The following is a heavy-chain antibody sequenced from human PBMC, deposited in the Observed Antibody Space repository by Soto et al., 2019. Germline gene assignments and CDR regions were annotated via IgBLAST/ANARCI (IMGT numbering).Heavy chain of an antibody. CDR1: GFTLSNHY. D-gene: IGHD1-7*01. CDR3: SRSGAGTALLGY. CDR2: SRNKDNGYTT. V-gene: IGHV3-72*01. J-gene: IGHJ4*02. Sequence: GSLRLSCAASGFTLSNHYMDWVRQAPGKGLERIARSRNKDNGYTTEYEASVKGRFTISRDDSNNSLYLQMNSLKTEDTAVYYCSRSGAGTALLGYWGQGALVTVSS.